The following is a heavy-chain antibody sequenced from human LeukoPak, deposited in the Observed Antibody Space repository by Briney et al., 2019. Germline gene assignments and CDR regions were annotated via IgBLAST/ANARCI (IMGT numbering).Heavy chain of an antibody. CDR2: IYYSGST. Sequence: SETLSLTCTVSGGSISSYYWSWIRQPPGKGLEWIGYIYYSGSTNYNPSLKSRVTISVDTSKNQFSLKLSSVTAADTAVYYCARGYSSGWYIPLDYWGQGTLVTVSS. V-gene: IGHV4-59*01. CDR3: ARGYSSGWYIPLDY. D-gene: IGHD6-19*01. CDR1: GGSISSYY. J-gene: IGHJ4*02.